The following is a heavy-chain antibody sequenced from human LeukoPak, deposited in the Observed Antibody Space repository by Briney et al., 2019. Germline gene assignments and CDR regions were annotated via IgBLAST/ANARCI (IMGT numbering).Heavy chain of an antibody. CDR1: GFTVSSNY. Sequence: GGSLRLSCAASGFTVSSNYMTWVRQAPGKGLEWVSIIYSGGTTYYADSVKGRFTASRDNSKNTLYLQMNSLRAEDTAVYYCARLYYYVSGTYSRYFDYGGQGTLVTVSS. CDR2: IYSGGTT. CDR3: ARLYYYVSGTYSRYFDY. J-gene: IGHJ4*02. V-gene: IGHV3-53*01. D-gene: IGHD3-10*01.